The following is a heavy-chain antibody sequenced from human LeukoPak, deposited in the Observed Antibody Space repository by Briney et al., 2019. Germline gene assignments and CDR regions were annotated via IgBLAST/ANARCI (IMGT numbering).Heavy chain of an antibody. Sequence: PGGSLRLSCAASGFTFSSYWMQWVRQAPGKGLEWVANIKQDGSEKYYVDSVKGRFTISRDNAKNSLYLQMNSLRAEDTAVYYCARGKAYDFWSGYANYYYYYGMDVWGQGTTVTVSS. CDR3: ARGKAYDFWSGYANYYYYYGMDV. CDR2: IKQDGSEK. V-gene: IGHV3-7*01. CDR1: GFTFSSYW. J-gene: IGHJ6*02. D-gene: IGHD3-3*01.